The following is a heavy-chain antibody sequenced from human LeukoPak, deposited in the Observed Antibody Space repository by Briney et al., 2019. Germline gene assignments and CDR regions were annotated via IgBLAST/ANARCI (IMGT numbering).Heavy chain of an antibody. CDR3: AAGLVYSGSYWADY. CDR1: GFTFTDYA. Sequence: ASVKVSCMASGFTFTDYAVQWVRQARGQRLEWIGWVVAGSGDTNYAQKFQGKVTITRDMSTSTAYIEPTSLRSEDTAVYYCAAGLVYSGSYWADYWGQGTLVTVSS. V-gene: IGHV1-58*01. D-gene: IGHD1-26*01. CDR2: VVAGSGDT. J-gene: IGHJ4*02.